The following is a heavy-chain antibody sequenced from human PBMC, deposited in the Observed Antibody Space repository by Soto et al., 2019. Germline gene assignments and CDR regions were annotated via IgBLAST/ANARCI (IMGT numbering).Heavy chain of an antibody. D-gene: IGHD2-21*02. CDR1: GFTFSSYS. Sequence: GGSLRLSCAASGFTFSSYSMNWVRQAPGKGLEWVSSISSSSSYIYYADSVKGRFTISRDNAKNSLYLQMNSLRAEDTAVDYCARGPSQVVTGPAPPIPLDWGQGTLVTVSS. CDR3: ARGPSQVVTGPAPPIPLD. V-gene: IGHV3-21*01. J-gene: IGHJ4*02. CDR2: ISSSSSYI.